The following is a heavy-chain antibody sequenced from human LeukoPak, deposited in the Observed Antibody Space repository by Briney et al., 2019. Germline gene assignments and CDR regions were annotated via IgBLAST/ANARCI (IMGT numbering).Heavy chain of an antibody. J-gene: IGHJ4*02. CDR2: IYYAGET. CDR3: ATLDSGRYSEIDN. V-gene: IGHV4-59*05. CDR1: GFTVSSNY. D-gene: IGHD1-26*01. Sequence: GSLRLSCAASGFTVSSNYMSWVRQAPGKGLEGIGTIYYAGETYYHPSLKSRVTISVDTSKNQFSLKLRSVTAADTAVYFCATLDSGRYSEIDNWGQGTLVIVSS.